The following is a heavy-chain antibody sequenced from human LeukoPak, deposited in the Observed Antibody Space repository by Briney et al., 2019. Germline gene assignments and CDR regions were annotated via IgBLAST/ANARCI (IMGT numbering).Heavy chain of an antibody. J-gene: IGHJ5*02. D-gene: IGHD2-2*01. CDR2: INTDGSTT. CDR1: GFTFSNYW. Sequence: GSLRLSCAASGFTFSNYWIHWVRQAPGKGLVWVSRINTDGSTTTYADSVKGRFSISRDNAKNTVYLQMNNLRAEDTAVYYCAKDLERSVGHTLSSTTCYGSWGQGTLVTVSS. V-gene: IGHV3-74*01. CDR3: AKDLERSVGHTLSSTTCYGS.